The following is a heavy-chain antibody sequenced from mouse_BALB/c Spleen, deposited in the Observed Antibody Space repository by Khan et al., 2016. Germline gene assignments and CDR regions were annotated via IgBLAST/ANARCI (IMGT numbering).Heavy chain of an antibody. Sequence: QVQLKQSGPGLVAPSQSLSITCTVSGFSLTNSGVHWVRQPPGKGLDWLGVIWAGGSTDYNSALMSRLSITKDNSQNQVFLNMNSLQTDDTAMYYCARHDPDYDAWFASWGQGTPVTVSA. CDR2: IWAGGST. D-gene: IGHD2-4*01. CDR3: ARHDPDYDAWFAS. J-gene: IGHJ3*01. CDR1: GFSLTNSG. V-gene: IGHV2-9*02.